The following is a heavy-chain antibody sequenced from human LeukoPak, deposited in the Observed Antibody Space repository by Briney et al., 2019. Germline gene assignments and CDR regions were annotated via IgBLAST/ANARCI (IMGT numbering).Heavy chain of an antibody. CDR2: ISAYNGNT. J-gene: IGHJ4*02. CDR3: ARGHRTSLDYYDSSGYSPPDY. D-gene: IGHD3-22*01. Sequence: ASVKVSCKASGYAFTSYGISWVRQAPGQRLEWMGWISAYNGNTNYAQKLQGRVTMTTDTSPSTPYMELRSLRSDDTAVYYCARGHRTSLDYYDSSGYSPPDYWGQGTLVTVSS. V-gene: IGHV1-18*01. CDR1: GYAFTSYG.